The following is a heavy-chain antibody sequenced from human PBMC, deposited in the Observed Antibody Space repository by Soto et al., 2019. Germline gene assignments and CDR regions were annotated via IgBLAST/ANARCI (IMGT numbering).Heavy chain of an antibody. CDR2: IYYSGST. J-gene: IGHJ3*02. Sequence: SETLSLTCTVSGGSISSGGYYWSWIRQHPGRGLEWIGYIYYSGSTYYNPSLKSRVTISVDTSKNQFSLKLSSVTAADTAVYYCARNAWGASVKYAFDIWGQGTMVT. D-gene: IGHD3-16*01. CDR3: ARNAWGASVKYAFDI. V-gene: IGHV4-31*03. CDR1: GGSISSGGYY.